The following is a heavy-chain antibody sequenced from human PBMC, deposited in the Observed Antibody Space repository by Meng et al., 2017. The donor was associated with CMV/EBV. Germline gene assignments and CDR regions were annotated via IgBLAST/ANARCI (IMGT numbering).Heavy chain of an antibody. D-gene: IGHD3-3*01. CDR3: ARGALGIFGVVIIRSYFDY. CDR1: GFTFSSYW. CDR2: INSDGSST. Sequence: GESLKISCAASGFTFSSYWMHWVRQAPGKGLVWVSRINSDGSSTSYADSVKGRFTISRDNAKNTLYLQMNSLRAEDTAVYYCARGALGIFGVVIIRSYFDYWGQGTLVTVSS. V-gene: IGHV3-74*01. J-gene: IGHJ4*02.